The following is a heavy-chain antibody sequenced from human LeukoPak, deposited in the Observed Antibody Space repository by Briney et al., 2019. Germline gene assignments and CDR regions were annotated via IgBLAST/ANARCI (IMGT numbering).Heavy chain of an antibody. CDR2: SYYNTST. CDR1: GGIISSGGYY. D-gene: IGHD3-16*01. Sequence: SQTLSLTCTVSGGIISSGGYYWSWLRQGPGMDLDSVGYSYYNTSTYDNPSLKSRVTIAVYTSKNQLSLKLSSVTAADTAVYYWARGSDGAFDYWGQGTLVTVSS. V-gene: IGHV4-31*03. CDR3: ARGSDGAFDY. J-gene: IGHJ4*02.